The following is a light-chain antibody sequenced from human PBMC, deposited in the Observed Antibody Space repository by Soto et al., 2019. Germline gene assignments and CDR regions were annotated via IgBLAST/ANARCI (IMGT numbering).Light chain of an antibody. V-gene: IGKV4-1*01. CDR2: WAS. Sequence: DIVMSQSPDSLAVSLGERATINCKSSQSLLSTSTNRNHLAWYQQKTGQPPKLLIYWASTRESGVPVRISASGSGTNFTLVISSVQAEDVALYYCQQSYTTPPITFGQGTRLEIK. CDR1: QSLLSTSTNRNH. J-gene: IGKJ5*01. CDR3: QQSYTTPPIT.